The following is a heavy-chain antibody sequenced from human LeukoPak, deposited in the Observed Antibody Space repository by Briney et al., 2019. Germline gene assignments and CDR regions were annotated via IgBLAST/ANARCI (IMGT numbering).Heavy chain of an antibody. V-gene: IGHV4-34*01. CDR3: ARHKDYYYSYMDV. CDR2: INHSGST. CDR1: GGSFSGYY. Sequence: SETLSLTCAVYGGSFSGYYWSWIRQPPGKGLEWIGEINHSGSTNYNPSLKSRVTISVDTSKNQFSLKLSSVTAADTAVYYCARHKDYYYSYMDVWGKGTTVTISS. J-gene: IGHJ6*03.